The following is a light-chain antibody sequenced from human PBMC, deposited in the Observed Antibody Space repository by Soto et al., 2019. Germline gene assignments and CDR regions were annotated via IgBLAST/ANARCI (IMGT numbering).Light chain of an antibody. Sequence: DIQMTQSPSSLSASVGDRVTITCRARQSISSYVNGYQQKPGKAPKLLLYAASRLQSEVPSRVIGSGSGTHITLTISSLQTEDFATYYCQQSHSTPPSFGQGTKLEIK. V-gene: IGKV1-39*01. CDR3: QQSHSTPPS. J-gene: IGKJ2*01. CDR2: AAS. CDR1: QSISSY.